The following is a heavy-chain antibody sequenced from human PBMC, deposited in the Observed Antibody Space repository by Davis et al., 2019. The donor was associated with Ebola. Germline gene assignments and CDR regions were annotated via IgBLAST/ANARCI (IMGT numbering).Heavy chain of an antibody. CDR1: GGSFSGYY. Sequence: SETLSLTCAVYGGSFSGYYWSWIRQPPGKGLEWIGEINHSGSTNYNPSLKSRVTISVDTSKNQFFLKLSSVTAADTAVYYCARFGGFDYVDYWGQGTLVTVSS. CDR2: INHSGST. V-gene: IGHV4-34*01. D-gene: IGHD5-12*01. CDR3: ARFGGFDYVDY. J-gene: IGHJ4*02.